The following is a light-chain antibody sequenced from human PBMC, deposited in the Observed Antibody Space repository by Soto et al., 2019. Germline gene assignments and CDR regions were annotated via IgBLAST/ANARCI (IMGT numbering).Light chain of an antibody. V-gene: IGKV4-1*01. CDR3: QHYYTSPLT. Sequence: DIVMTQSPDSLAVSLGERATINCKSSQSVLYSSNNKNYLAWYQQKPGQPPKLIIYWASTRESGVPDRFSGSGSGTDFTLTISSLQAEDXXVYYCQHYYTSPLTFGGGTKVEIK. CDR1: QSVLYSSNNKNY. CDR2: WAS. J-gene: IGKJ4*01.